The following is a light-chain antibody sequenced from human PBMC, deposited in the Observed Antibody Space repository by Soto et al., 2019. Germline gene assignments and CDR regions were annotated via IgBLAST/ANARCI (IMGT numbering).Light chain of an antibody. CDR2: DAS. CDR1: QSVSSY. V-gene: IGKV3-11*01. J-gene: IGKJ5*01. CDR3: QQRSNWPSIT. Sequence: EIVLTQSPATLSLSPGERATLSCRASQSVSSYLAWYQQKPGQAPRLLMYDASTRANGIPARFSGSGSGTDFTLTISSLEPEDSAVYYCQQRSNWPSITFGQGTRLEIK.